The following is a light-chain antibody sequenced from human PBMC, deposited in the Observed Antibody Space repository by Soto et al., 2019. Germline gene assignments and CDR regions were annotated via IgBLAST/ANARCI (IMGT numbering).Light chain of an antibody. CDR3: QSYDSSLSGYV. CDR2: ENN. V-gene: IGLV1-40*01. CDR1: SSNIGAGYE. J-gene: IGLJ1*01. Sequence: QSVLTQPPSVSAAPGQRVTISCTGSSSNIGAGYEAHWYQQVPGTAPKLLIYENNNRPSGVPDRFSGSKSGTSASLAITGLQAEEEAEYYCQSYDSSLSGYVFGTGTNSPS.